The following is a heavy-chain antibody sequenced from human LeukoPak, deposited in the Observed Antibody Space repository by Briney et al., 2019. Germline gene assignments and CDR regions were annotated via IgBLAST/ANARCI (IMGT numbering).Heavy chain of an antibody. CDR2: SAHTGSS. Sequence: PLETLSLTCTVSGASVGSYYWSWIRKPPGKGLEWIGFSAHTGSSSYNPSLKSRVSISVDKSMNHFSLRLTSVTTADTAVYYCARYYADVNGYYYYYDYWGQGTLVTVSS. D-gene: IGHD3-22*01. CDR1: GASVGSYY. CDR3: ARYYADVNGYYYYYDY. V-gene: IGHV4-59*02. J-gene: IGHJ4*02.